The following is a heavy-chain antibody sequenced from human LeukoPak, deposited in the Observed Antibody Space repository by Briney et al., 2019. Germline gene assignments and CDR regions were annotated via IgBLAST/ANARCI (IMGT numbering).Heavy chain of an antibody. J-gene: IGHJ4*02. CDR1: GFTFSSYA. D-gene: IGHD3-22*01. Sequence: PGGSLRLSCAASGFTFSSYAMHWVRQAPGKGLEWVAVISYDGSNKYYADSVKGRFTISRDNSKNTLCLQMNSLRAEDTAAYYCARGTPGRITMIVVVIIAPDYWGQGTLVTVSS. CDR3: ARGTPGRITMIVVVIIAPDY. V-gene: IGHV3-30*04. CDR2: ISYDGSNK.